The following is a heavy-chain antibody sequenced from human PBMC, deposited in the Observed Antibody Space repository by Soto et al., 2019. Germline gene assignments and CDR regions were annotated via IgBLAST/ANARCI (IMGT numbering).Heavy chain of an antibody. CDR2: ISWNSGSI. J-gene: IGHJ4*02. V-gene: IGHV3-9*01. D-gene: IGHD3-9*01. CDR1: GFTFDDYA. Sequence: EVQLVESGGGLVQPGRSLRLSCAASGFTFDDYAMHWVRQAPGKGLEWVSGISWNSGSIGYADSVKGRFTISRDNAKNSLYLQMNSLRAEDTALYYCAKTAGYSILDYWGQGTLVTVSS. CDR3: AKTAGYSILDY.